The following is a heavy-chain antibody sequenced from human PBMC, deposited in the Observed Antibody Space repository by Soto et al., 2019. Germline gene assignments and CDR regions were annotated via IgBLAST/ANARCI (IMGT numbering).Heavy chain of an antibody. CDR1: GFSFTGYY. D-gene: IGHD6-6*01. CDR2: IKAHSGGT. CDR3: AKDLTRQLAYWLDP. J-gene: IGHJ5*02. V-gene: IGHV1-2*02. Sequence: ASVKVACKASGFSFTGYYIPWLRQAPGQGLEWMGWIKAHSGGTEYAQKFQCRVTFTRDTSIATAYLTLTSLTSDDTALYYCAKDLTRQLAYWLDPWGQGTQVTVSS.